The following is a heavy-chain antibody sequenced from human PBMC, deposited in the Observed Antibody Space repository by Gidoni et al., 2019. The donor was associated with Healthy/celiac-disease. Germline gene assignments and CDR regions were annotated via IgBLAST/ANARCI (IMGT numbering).Heavy chain of an antibody. D-gene: IGHD5-18*01. Sequence: EVQLVESGGGLVQPGGSLRLSCAASGFTFSSYSMNWVRQAPGKGLEWVSYISSSSSTIYYADSVKGRFTISRDNAKNSLYLQMNSLRAEDTAVYYCARDAWIQLGRDYYYYGMDVWGQGTTVTVSS. CDR3: ARDAWIQLGRDYYYYGMDV. V-gene: IGHV3-48*04. J-gene: IGHJ6*02. CDR2: ISSSSSTI. CDR1: GFTFSSYS.